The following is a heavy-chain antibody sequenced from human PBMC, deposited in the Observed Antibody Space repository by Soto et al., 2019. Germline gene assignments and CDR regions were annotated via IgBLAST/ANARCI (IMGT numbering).Heavy chain of an antibody. CDR2: IYYSGNT. CDR3: ARARGARYFDY. D-gene: IGHD2-15*01. V-gene: IGHV4-30-4*01. Sequence: PSETLSLTCTVSGGSISSYYWSWIRQPPGKGLEWIGCIYYSGNTYYNPSLKRRVTISVDTSKNQFSLKLSSVTAADTAVYYCARARGARYFDYWGQGTLVTVSS. J-gene: IGHJ4*02. CDR1: GGSISSYY.